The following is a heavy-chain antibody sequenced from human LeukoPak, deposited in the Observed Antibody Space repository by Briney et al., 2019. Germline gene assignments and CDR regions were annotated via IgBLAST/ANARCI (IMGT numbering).Heavy chain of an antibody. CDR2: INPNSGGT. CDR1: GYTFTGYY. CDR3: AREGSGWYGHYFDY. V-gene: IGHV1-2*02. D-gene: IGHD6-19*01. J-gene: IGHJ4*02. Sequence: ASVKVSCKASGYTFTGYYMHWVRQAPGQGLEWMGWINPNSGGTNYAQKLQGRVTMTTDTSTSTAYMELRSLRSDDTGVYYCAREGSGWYGHYFDYWGQGTLVTVSS.